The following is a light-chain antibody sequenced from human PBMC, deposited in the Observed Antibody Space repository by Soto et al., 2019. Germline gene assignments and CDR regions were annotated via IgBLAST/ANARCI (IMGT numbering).Light chain of an antibody. V-gene: IGKV1-39*01. CDR2: AAS. Sequence: DIQLTQSPTSLAASVGDRVTIACRASQTVDDYLNWYQQKPGKAPKLLIYAASSLQSGVSSRFSGSRSGTDFTLTINSMPTEDFAHYYCQQSHSVTRTFGQGTKVDIK. CDR1: QTVDDY. CDR3: QQSHSVTRT. J-gene: IGKJ1*01.